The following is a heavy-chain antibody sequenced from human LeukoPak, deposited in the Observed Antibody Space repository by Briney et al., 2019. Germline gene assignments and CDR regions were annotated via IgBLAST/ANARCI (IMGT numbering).Heavy chain of an antibody. J-gene: IGHJ4*02. CDR2: IRQDGSEK. V-gene: IGHV3-7*01. D-gene: IGHD3-9*01. CDR3: ARDLTGADDY. CDR1: GFTFDTYW. Sequence: GGSLRLSCAASGFTFDTYWMTWVRQAPGKGLEWVANIRQDGSEKYYVDSVKGRLTISRDNAKNSLYLQMNSLRAEDTAVYYCARDLTGADDYWGQGTLVTVSS.